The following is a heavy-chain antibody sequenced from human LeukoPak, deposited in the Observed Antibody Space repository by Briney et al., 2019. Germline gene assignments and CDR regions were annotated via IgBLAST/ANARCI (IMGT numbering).Heavy chain of an antibody. CDR2: ISGSGGST. CDR3: AKDSPMGEYNYDSSGYTYYFDS. Sequence: GGSLRLSCAASGFRFSSYAMSWVRQAPGKGLEWVSAISGSGGSTYYTDSVRGRFTIPRDSSRNMLYLQMNSLRAEDTAIYYCAKDSPMGEYNYDSSGYTYYFDSWGQGTLVSVSS. CDR1: GFRFSSYA. V-gene: IGHV3-23*01. J-gene: IGHJ4*02. D-gene: IGHD3-22*01.